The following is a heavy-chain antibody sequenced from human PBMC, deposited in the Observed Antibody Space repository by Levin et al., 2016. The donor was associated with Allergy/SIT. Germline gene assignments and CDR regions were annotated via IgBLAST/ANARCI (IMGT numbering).Heavy chain of an antibody. J-gene: IGHJ3*02. Sequence: GESLKISCKGSGYSFTTNWIGWVRQLPGKGLEWMAIICPDDSDTRYSPSFQGQVTISADKSVSTAYLQWSSLKASDTAIYYCARRWAVYGDYLPYAFDIWGQGTMVTVSS. D-gene: IGHD4-17*01. CDR1: GYSFTTNW. CDR2: ICPDDSDT. V-gene: IGHV5-51*01. CDR3: ARRWAVYGDYLPYAFDI.